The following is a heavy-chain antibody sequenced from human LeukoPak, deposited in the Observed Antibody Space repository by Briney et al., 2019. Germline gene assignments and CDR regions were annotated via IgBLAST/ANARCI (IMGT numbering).Heavy chain of an antibody. V-gene: IGHV1-69*05. Sequence: SVKVSCKASGGTFSSYAISWVRQAPGQGLEWMGRIIPISGTANYAQKFQGRVTITTDESTSTAYMELSSLRSEDTAVYYCARDDIAASLSSYWGQGTLVTVSS. D-gene: IGHD6-6*01. J-gene: IGHJ4*02. CDR1: GGTFSSYA. CDR3: ARDDIAASLSSY. CDR2: IIPISGTA.